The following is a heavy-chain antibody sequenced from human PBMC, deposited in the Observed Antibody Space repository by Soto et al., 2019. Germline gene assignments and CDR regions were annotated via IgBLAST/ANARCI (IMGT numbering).Heavy chain of an antibody. J-gene: IGHJ4*02. CDR1: GGSISSGDYY. D-gene: IGHD2-21*02. V-gene: IGHV4-30-4*01. CDR2: IYYSGST. CDR3: ASLNYCGGDCYSGFDY. Sequence: QVQLQESGPGLVKPSQTLSLTCTVSGGSISSGDYYWSWIRQPPGKGLEWIGYIYYSGSTYYNPSLKIRVTISVDTSKNQFSLKLSSVTAADTAVYYSASLNYCGGDCYSGFDYWGQGTLVTVSS.